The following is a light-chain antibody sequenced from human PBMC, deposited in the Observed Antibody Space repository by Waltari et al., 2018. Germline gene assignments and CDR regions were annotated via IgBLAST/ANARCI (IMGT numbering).Light chain of an antibody. Sequence: SYVVTQPPPLSLAPGRPAPITCGGHQIVYKTVNWYQTRPGQAPVLVMYHDSQRPSGIPERFSGSNSGNTATLTISSVEVGDEADYCCQAWNTGDDPPVVFGGGTTLTV. CDR2: HDS. CDR3: QAWNTGDDPPVV. J-gene: IGLJ2*01. CDR1: QIVYKT. V-gene: IGLV3-21*04.